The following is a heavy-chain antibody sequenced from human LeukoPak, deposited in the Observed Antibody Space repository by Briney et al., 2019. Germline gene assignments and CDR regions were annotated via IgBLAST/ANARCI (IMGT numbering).Heavy chain of an antibody. CDR1: GGSIRSNSFH. D-gene: IGHD3-10*01. Sequence: PSETLSLTCTVSGGSIRSNSFHWGWIRQPPGKGLEWIGSIYYSGSIYYNSSLKSRVTISVDTSKNQFSLKLTSVTAADTAVYYCARDVSPLYGSGSYSFDYWGQGTLVTVSS. V-gene: IGHV4-39*07. J-gene: IGHJ4*02. CDR3: ARDVSPLYGSGSYSFDY. CDR2: IYYSGSI.